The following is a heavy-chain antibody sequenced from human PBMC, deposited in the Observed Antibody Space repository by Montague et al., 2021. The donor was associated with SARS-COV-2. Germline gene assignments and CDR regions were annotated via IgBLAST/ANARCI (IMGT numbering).Heavy chain of an antibody. J-gene: IGHJ5*02. V-gene: IGHV4-59*08. Sequence: SETLSLTCTVSAGSISSHYWSWIRQPPGKALEWIGYVYCTGSTKYNPSLKSRVTMPVDTSKNQFSLGLRSVTAADTAVYYCARLGFVELWLNLGWFDPWGQGTLVTVSS. CDR3: ARLGFVELWLNLGWFDP. D-gene: IGHD3-16*02. CDR1: AGSISSHY. CDR2: VYCTGST.